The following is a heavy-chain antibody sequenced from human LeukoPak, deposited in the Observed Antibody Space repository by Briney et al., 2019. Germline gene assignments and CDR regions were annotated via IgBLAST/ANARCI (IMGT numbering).Heavy chain of an antibody. D-gene: IGHD6-19*01. Sequence: GGSLRLSCAASGFTVCSNYMSWVPPAPGKGLVGVSVIYSGGSTYYADSVKGRFTISRDHSKNTLYLQKNSLRAEDTAVYYCARVAVAGNYFDYWGQGTLVTVSS. CDR2: IYSGGST. CDR1: GFTVCSNY. J-gene: IGHJ4*02. CDR3: ARVAVAGNYFDY. V-gene: IGHV3-53*01.